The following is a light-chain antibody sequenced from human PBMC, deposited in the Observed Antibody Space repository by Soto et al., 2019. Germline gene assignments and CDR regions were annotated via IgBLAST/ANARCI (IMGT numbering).Light chain of an antibody. CDR2: AAS. CDR3: QQYDTSPRNT. Sequence: EIVLTQSPGTLSLSPGERATLSYRASQSVSSSYLAWYQQKPGQAPRLLIYAASSRATGIPDRFSGSGSGTDFTLTISRLEPEDFAVYYCQQYDTSPRNTFGQGTKLEIK. J-gene: IGKJ2*01. V-gene: IGKV3-20*01. CDR1: QSVSSSY.